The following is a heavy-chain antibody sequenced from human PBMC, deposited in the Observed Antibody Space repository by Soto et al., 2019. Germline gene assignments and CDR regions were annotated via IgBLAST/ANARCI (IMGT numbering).Heavy chain of an antibody. CDR3: ARGVEHYYYDSSGYSLVGGNWFDP. Sequence: QVQLQESGPGLVKPSQTLSLTCTVSGGSISSGDYYWSWIRQPPGKGLEWIGYIYYSGSTYYNPSLKSRVTISVDTSKNQFSLKLSSVTAADTAVYYCARGVEHYYYDSSGYSLVGGNWFDPWGQGTLVTVSS. J-gene: IGHJ5*02. V-gene: IGHV4-30-4*01. CDR2: IYYSGST. CDR1: GGSISSGDYY. D-gene: IGHD3-22*01.